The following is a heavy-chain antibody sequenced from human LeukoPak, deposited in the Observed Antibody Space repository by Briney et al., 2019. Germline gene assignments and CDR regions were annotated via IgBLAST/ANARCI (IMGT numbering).Heavy chain of an antibody. CDR1: GFTFNRFY. CDR3: AREGAGLKYCSGGSCYSGDNWFDP. CDR2: ISSNGATT. J-gene: IGHJ5*02. V-gene: IGHV3-64*04. D-gene: IGHD2-15*01. Sequence: PGGSLRLSYSASGFTFNRFYLHWVRQAPGKGLEFVSHISSNGATTYYADSVKGRFTISRDNAKNSLYLQMNSLRAEDTAVYYCAREGAGLKYCSGGSCYSGDNWFDPWGQGTLVTVSS.